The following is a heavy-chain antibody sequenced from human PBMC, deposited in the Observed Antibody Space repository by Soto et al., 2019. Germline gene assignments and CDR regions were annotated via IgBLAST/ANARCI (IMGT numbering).Heavy chain of an antibody. J-gene: IGHJ3*02. Sequence: EVQLVESGGGLVKPGGSLRLSCAASGFTFSSYSMNWVRQAPGKGLEWVSSISSSSSYIYYADSVKGRFTITRDNAKNSLYLQMNSLRAEDTAVYYCARAIPAAHAFDSWGQGTMVTVSS. CDR3: ARAIPAAHAFDS. D-gene: IGHD2-2*01. CDR2: ISSSSSYI. CDR1: GFTFSSYS. V-gene: IGHV3-21*01.